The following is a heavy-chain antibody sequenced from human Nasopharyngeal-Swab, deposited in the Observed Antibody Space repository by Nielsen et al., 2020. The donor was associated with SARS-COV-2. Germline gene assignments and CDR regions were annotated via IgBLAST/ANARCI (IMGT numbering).Heavy chain of an antibody. CDR2: IYHSGST. CDR1: GYSISSGYY. D-gene: IGHD3-3*01. J-gene: IGHJ4*02. Sequence: GSLRLSCTVSGYSISSGYYWGWIRQPPGKGLEWIGSIYHSGSTYYNPSLKSRVTISVDTSKNQFSLKLSSVTAADTAVYYCARDGSGDFWSGEFDYWGQGTLVTVSS. V-gene: IGHV4-38-2*02. CDR3: ARDGSGDFWSGEFDY.